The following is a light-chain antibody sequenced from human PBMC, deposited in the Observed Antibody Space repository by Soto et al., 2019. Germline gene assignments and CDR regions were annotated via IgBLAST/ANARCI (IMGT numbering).Light chain of an antibody. J-gene: IGLJ1*01. CDR3: SAYTSSTTYV. Sequence: QSALTQPPSVSGSPGQSVTISCTGTSSDVGSYNRVSWYQQPPGTAPKLMIYEVSNRPSGVPDRFSGSKSGNTASLTISGLQAEDEADYDSSAYTSSTTYVFRTGTKVT. CDR2: EVS. V-gene: IGLV2-18*02. CDR1: SSDVGSYNR.